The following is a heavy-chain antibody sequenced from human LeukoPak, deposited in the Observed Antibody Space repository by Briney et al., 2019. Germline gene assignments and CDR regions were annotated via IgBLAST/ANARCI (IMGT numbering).Heavy chain of an antibody. J-gene: IGHJ5*02. CDR3: ARDQTPYYDSSGYYFS. D-gene: IGHD3-22*01. CDR1: GGTFSSYA. V-gene: IGHV1-69*05. Sequence: VASVKVSCKASGGTFSSYAISWVRQAPGQGLEWMGGIIPIFGTANYAQKFQGRVTITTDESTSTAYMELSSLRSEDTAVYYCARDQTPYYDSSGYYFSWGQGTLVTVSS. CDR2: IIPIFGTA.